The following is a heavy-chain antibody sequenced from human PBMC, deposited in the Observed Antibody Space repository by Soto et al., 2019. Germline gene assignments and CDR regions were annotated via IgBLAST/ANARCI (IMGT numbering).Heavy chain of an antibody. CDR3: ARGTEGNYVYFYYYYYYMDV. CDR1: GFTFSSYG. Sequence: QVQLVESGGGVVQPGRSLRLSCAASGFTFSSYGMHWVRQAPGKGLEWVAVIWYDRSNKYYADSVKGRFTISRDNSKNTLYLQMNSLRAEDTAVYYCARGTEGNYVYFYYYYYYMDVWGKGTTVTVSS. D-gene: IGHD1-7*01. V-gene: IGHV3-33*01. J-gene: IGHJ6*03. CDR2: IWYDRSNK.